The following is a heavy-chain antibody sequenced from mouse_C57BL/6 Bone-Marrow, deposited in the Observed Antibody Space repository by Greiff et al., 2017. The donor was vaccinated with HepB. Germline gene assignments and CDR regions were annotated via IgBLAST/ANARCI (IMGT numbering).Heavy chain of an antibody. CDR2: IRSKSNNYAT. V-gene: IGHV10-1*01. J-gene: IGHJ4*01. CDR1: GFSFNTYA. CDR3: VRSNYDYAMDY. Sequence: EVQLVESGGGLVQPKGSLKLSCAASGFSFNTYAMNWVRQAPGKGLEWVARIRSKSNNYATYYADSVKDRFTISRDDSESMLYLQMNNLKTEDTAMYYCVRSNYDYAMDYWGQGTSVTVSS. D-gene: IGHD2-5*01.